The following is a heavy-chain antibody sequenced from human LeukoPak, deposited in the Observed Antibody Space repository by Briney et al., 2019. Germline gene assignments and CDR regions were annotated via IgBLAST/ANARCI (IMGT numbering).Heavy chain of an antibody. CDR1: GFTFSSYG. CDR3: AREGAPYDSRFECPGSPQANHYYFDY. Sequence: GGSLRLSCAASGFTFSSYGMHWVRQAPGKGLEWVAVIWYDGSNKYYADSVKGRFTISRDNSKNTLYLQMNSLRAEDTAVYYCAREGAPYDSRFECPGSPQANHYYFDYWGQEPWSPSPQ. CDR2: IWYDGSNK. J-gene: IGHJ4*01. V-gene: IGHV3-33*01. D-gene: IGHD3-22*01.